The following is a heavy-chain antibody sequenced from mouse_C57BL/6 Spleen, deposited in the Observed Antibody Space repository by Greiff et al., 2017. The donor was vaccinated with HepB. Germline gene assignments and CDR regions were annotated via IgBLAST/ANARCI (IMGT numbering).Heavy chain of an antibody. J-gene: IGHJ4*01. CDR2: IDPSDSYT. CDR1: GYTFTSYW. D-gene: IGHD2-1*01. V-gene: IGHV1-50*01. CDR3: ARGNGNWDAMDY. Sequence: VQLQQSGAELVKPGASVKLSCKASGYTFTSYWMQWVKQRPGQGLEWIGEIDPSDSYTNYNQKFKGKATLTVDTSSSTAYMQLSSLTSEDSAVYYCARGNGNWDAMDYWGQGTSVTVSS.